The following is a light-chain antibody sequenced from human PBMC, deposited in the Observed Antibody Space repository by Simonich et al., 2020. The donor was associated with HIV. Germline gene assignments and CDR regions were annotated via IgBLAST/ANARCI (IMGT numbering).Light chain of an antibody. CDR3: QQYYSSPPIT. J-gene: IGKJ5*01. CDR1: QTVLYSSNNKNY. CDR2: WAA. V-gene: IGKV4-1*01. Sequence: DIVMTQSPDSLAVSLGERATINCKSSQTVLYSSNNKNYIAWYQQKPGQPPNLLIYWAATRESGVPDRFSGSGSGTDFTLTISSLQAEDVAVYYCQQYYSSPPITFGQGTRLEIK.